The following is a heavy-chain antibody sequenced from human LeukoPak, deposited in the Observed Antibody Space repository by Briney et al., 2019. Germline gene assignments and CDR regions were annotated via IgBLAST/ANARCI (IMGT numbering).Heavy chain of an antibody. J-gene: IGHJ4*02. Sequence: VSVKVSCKASGYTFTSYYMHWVRQAPGQGLEWMGIINPSGGSTSYAQNFQGRVTMTRDTSTSTVYMELSSLRSEDTAVYYCARAPYYDSSGYFPLHFDYWGQGTLVTVSS. D-gene: IGHD3-22*01. V-gene: IGHV1-46*01. CDR3: ARAPYYDSSGYFPLHFDY. CDR2: INPSGGST. CDR1: GYTFTSYY.